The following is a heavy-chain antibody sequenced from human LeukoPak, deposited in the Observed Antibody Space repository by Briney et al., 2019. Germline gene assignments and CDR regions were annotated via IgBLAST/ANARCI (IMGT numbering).Heavy chain of an antibody. CDR2: IWYDGSNK. D-gene: IGHD2-15*01. CDR1: GFTFSNYG. Sequence: GRSLRLSCAASGFTFSNYGMHWVRQAPGKGLEWVAVIWYDGSNKYYGDSVKGRFTISRDNSKNTLYLQMNSLRAEDTAVYYCAKPDIVVVVAATGFDYWGQGTLVTVSS. V-gene: IGHV3-33*06. J-gene: IGHJ4*02. CDR3: AKPDIVVVVAATGFDY.